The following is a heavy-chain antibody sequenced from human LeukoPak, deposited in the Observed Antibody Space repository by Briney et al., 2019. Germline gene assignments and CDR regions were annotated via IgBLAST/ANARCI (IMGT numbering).Heavy chain of an antibody. CDR3: ARHFQGGVIRRYYYYMDV. CDR2: IYYSGSS. Sequence: SETLSLTCTVSGGSISSYYWSWIRQPPGKGLEWMGFIYYSGSSYYNPSLKSRVTMSVDMSKNQFSLKLSSVTAADTAVYYCARHFQGGVIRRYYYYMDVWGKGTTVTVSS. D-gene: IGHD3-22*01. V-gene: IGHV4-59*04. CDR1: GGSISSYY. J-gene: IGHJ6*03.